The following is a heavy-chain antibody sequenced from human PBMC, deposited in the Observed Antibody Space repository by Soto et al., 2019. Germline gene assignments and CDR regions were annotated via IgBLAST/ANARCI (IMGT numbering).Heavy chain of an antibody. Sequence: EVQLVESGGGVVQPGGFLRLSCAVSGFTFSSHAMHWGRQAPGTGLEWVAYIYCIRSIKNYADSVKGRFTISRDNAKNSLYLQMYSLRDEDTAVYYCARDARNADFDYWGQGTLVTVSS. CDR2: IYCIRSIK. D-gene: IGHD1-1*01. CDR3: ARDARNADFDY. CDR1: GFTFSSHA. J-gene: IGHJ4*02. V-gene: IGHV3-48*02.